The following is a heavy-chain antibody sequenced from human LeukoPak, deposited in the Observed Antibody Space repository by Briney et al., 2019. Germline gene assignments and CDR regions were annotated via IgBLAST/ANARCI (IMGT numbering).Heavy chain of an antibody. CDR3: ARRIVGSGGAFDY. CDR2: IYPGESET. D-gene: IGHD3-22*01. Sequence: GESLKISCKGSGYSFSNYWIGWVRQMPGKGLEWMGIIYPGESETRYSPSVQGQVTISADKSITTAYLQWSSLKASDTAMYYCARRIVGSGGAFDYWGQGTLVTVSS. CDR1: GYSFSNYW. J-gene: IGHJ4*02. V-gene: IGHV5-51*01.